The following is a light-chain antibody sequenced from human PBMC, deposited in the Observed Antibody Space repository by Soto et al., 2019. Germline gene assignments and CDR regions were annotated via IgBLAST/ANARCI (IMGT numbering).Light chain of an antibody. CDR3: RQTNSIPIT. CDR1: QSISTY. J-gene: IGKJ5*01. Sequence: DIQMTQSPSSLSASVGNRVTITCRASQSISTYLNWYQKKPGKAPNLLIYDASRLQSGVPSRFSGSGSGTHFTLTIGSLQPEDFATYYCRQTNSIPITFGQGTRLEI. CDR2: DAS. V-gene: IGKV1-39*01.